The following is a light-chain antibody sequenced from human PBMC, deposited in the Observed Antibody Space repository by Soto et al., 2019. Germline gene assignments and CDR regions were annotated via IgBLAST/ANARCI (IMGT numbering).Light chain of an antibody. CDR1: QSITSY. Sequence: ASVGDRVTITCRASQSITSYLNWYQQKPGKAPKLLIYAASSLQSGVPSRFSGSGSGTDFTLTISSLQPEDFAAYYCQQSYSTPRTFGQGTKVDIK. V-gene: IGKV1-39*01. CDR3: QQSYSTPRT. CDR2: AAS. J-gene: IGKJ1*01.